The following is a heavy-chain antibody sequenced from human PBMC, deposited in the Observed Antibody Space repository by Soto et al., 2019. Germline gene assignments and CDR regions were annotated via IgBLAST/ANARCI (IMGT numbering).Heavy chain of an antibody. Sequence: SGPTLVNPTETLTLTCTVSGFSLRNARMGVSWIRQPPGTALEWLAHIFSTDEKSYSTSLKSRLPISKDTSKRQVVLTMTNMDPVDAAAYCCARSRRYGWSYYIGYTYYGMDVGGQGTTVAVSS. CDR3: ARSRRYGWSYYIGYTYYGMDV. CDR1: GFSLRNARMG. J-gene: IGHJ6*02. D-gene: IGHD1-26*01. V-gene: IGHV2-26*01. CDR2: IFSTDEK.